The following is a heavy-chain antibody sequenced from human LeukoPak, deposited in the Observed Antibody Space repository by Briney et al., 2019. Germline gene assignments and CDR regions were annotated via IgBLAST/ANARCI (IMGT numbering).Heavy chain of an antibody. CDR2: IKQDGSEK. Sequence: GGSLRLSCAASGFTFSSYWMSWVRQAPGKGLEWVASIKQDGSEKYYVDSVKGRFTISRDNAKNSLYLQMNSLRAEDTAVYYCARAGGTYYGIAFDIWGQGTMVTVSS. D-gene: IGHD1-26*01. V-gene: IGHV3-7*01. CDR3: ARAGGTYYGIAFDI. J-gene: IGHJ3*02. CDR1: GFTFSSYW.